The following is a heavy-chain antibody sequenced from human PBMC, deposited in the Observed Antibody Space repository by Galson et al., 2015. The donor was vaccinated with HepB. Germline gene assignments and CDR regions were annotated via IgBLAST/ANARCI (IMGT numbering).Heavy chain of an antibody. CDR2: INHSGST. J-gene: IGHJ4*02. CDR3: ARGPASVVYDYVWGSSRQPLYYLDS. D-gene: IGHD3-16*02. Sequence: LSLTCAVYGGSFSDYYWSWIRQPLGKGLEWIGEINHSGSTNDNPSLKSRITISVDTSKNQFSLKLTSVTAADAAVYYCARGPASVVYDYVWGSSRQPLYYLDSWGQGTLLTASA. CDR1: GGSFSDYY. V-gene: IGHV4-34*01.